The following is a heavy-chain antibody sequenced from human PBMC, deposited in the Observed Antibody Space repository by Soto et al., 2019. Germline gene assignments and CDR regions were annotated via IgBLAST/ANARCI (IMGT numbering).Heavy chain of an antibody. CDR3: AIPNNPTTDPGRDFFDS. D-gene: IGHD4-4*01. Sequence: QVHLVQSGAEVKKPGSSVKVSCKASGGTFSTFTITWLRQAPGQGLEWMGRILPVLGITSYAQKFQGRVTIAADKSTSTAYIELSSLRSEDTAVFYCAIPNNPTTDPGRDFFDSWGQGTLVTVSP. V-gene: IGHV1-69*02. CDR1: GGTFSTFT. CDR2: ILPVLGIT. J-gene: IGHJ4*02.